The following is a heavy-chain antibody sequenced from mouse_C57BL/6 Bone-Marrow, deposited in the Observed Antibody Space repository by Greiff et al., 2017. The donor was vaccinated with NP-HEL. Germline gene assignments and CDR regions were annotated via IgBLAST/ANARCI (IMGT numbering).Heavy chain of an antibody. J-gene: IGHJ3*01. D-gene: IGHD3-2*02. CDR2: ISEGGSYT. CDR3: AREGETAQDAY. V-gene: IGHV5-4*01. Sequence: DVHLVESGGGLVKPGGSLKLSCAASGFTFSSYAMSWVRQTPEKRLEWVATISEGGSYTYYPDNVKGRFTISRDNAKNNLYLQMSHLKSEDTAMYYCAREGETAQDAYWGQGTLVTVSA. CDR1: GFTFSSYA.